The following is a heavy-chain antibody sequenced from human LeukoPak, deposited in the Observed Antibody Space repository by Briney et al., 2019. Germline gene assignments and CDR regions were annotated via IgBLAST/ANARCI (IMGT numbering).Heavy chain of an antibody. D-gene: IGHD3-10*01. Sequence: AGGSLRLSCAASGFTVSTKYMSWVRQAAGKGLDFVSLISTPCTTDYAYSVNALFTISRHNSKNTLYLQMNSLRAEDTAVYYCVRDNGWFGTFDYWGQGTLVTVSS. CDR2: ISTPCTT. J-gene: IGHJ4*02. CDR3: VRDNGWFGTFDY. CDR1: GFTVSTKY. V-gene: IGHV3-53*01.